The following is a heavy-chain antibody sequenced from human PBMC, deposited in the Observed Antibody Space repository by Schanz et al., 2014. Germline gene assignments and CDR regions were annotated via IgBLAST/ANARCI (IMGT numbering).Heavy chain of an antibody. CDR2: ISDSGTYT. J-gene: IGHJ4*02. CDR3: AASSGWHPSTDY. Sequence: VQLLESGGGLVQPGGSLRLSCAASGFSVGNKYMNWVRQAPGKGLEWLSYISDSGTYTNYADSVKGRFTISRDNAKSSLYLQMNSLRVEDTAVYYCAASSGWHPSTDYWGQGTLVTVSS. D-gene: IGHD6-19*01. V-gene: IGHV3-11*03. CDR1: GFSVGNKY.